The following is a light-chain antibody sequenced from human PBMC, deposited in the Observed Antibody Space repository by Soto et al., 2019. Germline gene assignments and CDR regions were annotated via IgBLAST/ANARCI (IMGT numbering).Light chain of an antibody. CDR3: QQYAGSPRT. CDR1: QSFSSTF. Sequence: VLTQSPGTLSLSPGERATLSCKASQSFSSTFLAWYQQKPGQAPRLLIHGASSRATGIPDRFSGSGSGTDFTLTISRLEPEDFAVYYCQQYAGSPRTFGQGTKVDIK. V-gene: IGKV3-20*01. CDR2: GAS. J-gene: IGKJ1*01.